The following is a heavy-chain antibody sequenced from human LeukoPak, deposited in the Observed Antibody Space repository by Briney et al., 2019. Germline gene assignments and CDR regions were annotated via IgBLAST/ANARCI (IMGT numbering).Heavy chain of an antibody. D-gene: IGHD6-19*01. CDR2: IYYSGST. CDR1: GGSISSYY. Sequence: SETLSLTCTVSGGSISSYYWSWIRQPPGKGLEWIGYIYYSGSTNYNPSLKSRVTISVDTSKNQFSLKPSSVTAADTAVYYCARAAGSGWTPFDYWGQGTLVTVSS. V-gene: IGHV4-59*01. CDR3: ARAAGSGWTPFDY. J-gene: IGHJ4*02.